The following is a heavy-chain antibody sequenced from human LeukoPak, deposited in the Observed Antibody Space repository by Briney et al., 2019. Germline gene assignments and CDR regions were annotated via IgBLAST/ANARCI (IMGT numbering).Heavy chain of an antibody. D-gene: IGHD2-2*01. J-gene: IGHJ3*02. CDR3: ARDILGYCSSTSCYGGAFDI. CDR2: IIPIFGTA. V-gene: IGHV1-69*05. Sequence: GASVKVSCKASGGTFSSYAISWVRQAPGQGLEWMGGIIPIFGTANYAQKFQGRVTITTDESTSTAYMELSSLRSEDTAVYYCARDILGYCSSTSCYGGAFDIWGQGTMVTVSP. CDR1: GGTFSSYA.